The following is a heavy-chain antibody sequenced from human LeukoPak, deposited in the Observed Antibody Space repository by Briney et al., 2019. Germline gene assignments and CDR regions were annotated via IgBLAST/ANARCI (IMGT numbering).Heavy chain of an antibody. CDR3: ARRDIVVVPAAPRWGNWFDP. V-gene: IGHV3-7*01. D-gene: IGHD2-2*01. Sequence: GGSLRLSCAASGFTFSSYWMSWVRQAPGKGLEWVANIKQDGSEKYYVDSVKGRFTISRDNAKNSLYLQMNSLRAEDTAVYYCARRDIVVVPAAPRWGNWFDPWGQGTLVTVSS. CDR2: IKQDGSEK. CDR1: GFTFSSYW. J-gene: IGHJ5*02.